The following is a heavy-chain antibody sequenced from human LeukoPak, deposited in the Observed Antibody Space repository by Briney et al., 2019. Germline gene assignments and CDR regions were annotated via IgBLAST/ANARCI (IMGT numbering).Heavy chain of an antibody. CDR3: ARHPDCTRTSCYVDYYGMDV. Sequence: GESLKISCKGSGYRFTSYWIGWVRQMPGKGLECMGLIYPGDSDIRYSPSFQGQATISADKSISTAYLQWSSLKASDTAMYYCARHPDCTRTSCYVDYYGMDVWGQGTTVTVSS. V-gene: IGHV5-51*01. CDR2: IYPGDSDI. J-gene: IGHJ6*02. CDR1: GYRFTSYW. D-gene: IGHD2-2*01.